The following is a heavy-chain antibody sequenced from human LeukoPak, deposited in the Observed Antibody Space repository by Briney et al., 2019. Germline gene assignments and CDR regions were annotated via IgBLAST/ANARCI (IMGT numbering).Heavy chain of an antibody. V-gene: IGHV3-21*01. CDR2: ISSSSSCI. D-gene: IGHD3-3*01. CDR3: ASHLYDFWSGYYEGPNAFDI. CDR1: GFTFSSYS. J-gene: IGHJ3*02. Sequence: GGSLRLSCAASGFTFSSYSMNWVRQAPGKGLEWVSSISSSSSCIYYADSVKGRFTISRDNAKNSLYLQMNSLRAEDTAVYYCASHLYDFWSGYYEGPNAFDIWGQGTMVTVSS.